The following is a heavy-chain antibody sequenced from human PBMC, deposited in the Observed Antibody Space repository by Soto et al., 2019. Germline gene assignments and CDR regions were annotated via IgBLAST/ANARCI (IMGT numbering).Heavy chain of an antibody. J-gene: IGHJ4*02. CDR3: SGGVGDAF. CDR1: ESTVSRDW. D-gene: IGHD1-26*01. V-gene: IGHV3-7*04. CDR2: INQDGSEK. Sequence: EVHLVESGGGLVQTGGSLRLSCAIFESTVSRDWMNWVRQAPGKGLEWVAHINQDGSEKYYVDSVKGRFTISRDNAKKSLYLDMKRLRAADTVRYYCSGGVGDAFWGQGTLVTVSS.